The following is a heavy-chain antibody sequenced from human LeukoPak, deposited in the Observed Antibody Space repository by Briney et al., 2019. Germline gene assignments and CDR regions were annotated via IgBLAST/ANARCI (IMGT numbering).Heavy chain of an antibody. D-gene: IGHD5-18*01. CDR1: GFTFSSYS. Sequence: PGGSLRLSCAASGFTFSSYSMNWVRQAPGKGLEWVSYISSSSSTIYYADSVKGRFTISRDNAKNSLYLQMNSLRAEDTAVYYCARPRLVDTEDWGQGTLVTVSS. V-gene: IGHV3-48*04. CDR2: ISSSSSTI. J-gene: IGHJ4*02. CDR3: ARPRLVDTED.